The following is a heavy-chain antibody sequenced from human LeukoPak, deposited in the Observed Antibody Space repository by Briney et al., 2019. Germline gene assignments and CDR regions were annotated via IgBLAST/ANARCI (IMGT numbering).Heavy chain of an antibody. V-gene: IGHV3-23*01. D-gene: IGHD3-22*01. CDR1: GFTFSSYG. J-gene: IGHJ4*02. CDR3: AKSITMIVVAYFDY. CDR2: ISGSGGST. Sequence: GGSLRLSCAASGFTFSSYGMSWVRQAPGKGLEWVSAISGSGGSTYYADSVKGRFTISRDNSKNTLYLQMNSLRAEDTAVYYCAKSITMIVVAYFDYWGQGTLVTVSS.